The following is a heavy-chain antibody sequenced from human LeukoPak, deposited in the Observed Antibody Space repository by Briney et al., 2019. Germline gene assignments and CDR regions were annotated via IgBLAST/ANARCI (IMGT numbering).Heavy chain of an antibody. CDR2: IYHSGST. V-gene: IGHV4-4*02. CDR1: GGSISSSNW. J-gene: IGHJ5*02. CDR3: ARESTKTGYCSGGSCYMIDP. D-gene: IGHD2-15*01. Sequence: SETLSLTCAVSGGSISSSNWWSWVRPPPGKGLEWIGEIYHSGSTNCNPSLKSRVTISVDKSKNQFSLKLSSVTAADTAVYYCARESTKTGYCSGGSCYMIDPWGQGTLVTVSS.